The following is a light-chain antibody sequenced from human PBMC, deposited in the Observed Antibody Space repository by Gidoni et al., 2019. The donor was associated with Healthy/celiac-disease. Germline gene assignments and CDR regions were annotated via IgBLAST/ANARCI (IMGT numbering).Light chain of an antibody. V-gene: IGKV1-39*01. J-gene: IGKJ2*01. Sequence: DIQMTQSPSSLSASVGDRVTITCRASQSISIYLNWYQQKPGKAPKLLIYAASSLQSGVQSRFSGSGSGTDFTLTISSLQPEDFATYYCQQSYSTPATFGQGTKLEIK. CDR3: QQSYSTPAT. CDR1: QSISIY. CDR2: AAS.